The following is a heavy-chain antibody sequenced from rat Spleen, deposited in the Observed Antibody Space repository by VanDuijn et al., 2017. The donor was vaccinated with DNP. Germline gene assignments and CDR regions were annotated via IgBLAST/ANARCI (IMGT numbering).Heavy chain of an antibody. D-gene: IGHD4-3*01. V-gene: IGHV1-43*01. J-gene: IGHJ3*01. Sequence: QVQLQQSGAELAKPGSSVMISCRASGYTFTTYYIGWIKQTTRQGLEYIGYINMGSGGTNHNEKFKGKATLTGGKSSSTAFMQLSSLTPDDSAVYYCARWGGPGYFDYWGQGTLVTVSS. CDR2: INMGSGGT. CDR1: GYTFTTYY. CDR3: ARWGGPGYFDY.